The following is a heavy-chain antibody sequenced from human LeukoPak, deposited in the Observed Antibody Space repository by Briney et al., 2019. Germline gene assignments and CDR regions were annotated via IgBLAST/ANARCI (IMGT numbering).Heavy chain of an antibody. CDR2: IYYSGST. Sequence: SETLSLTCTVSGYSISSGYYWGWIRQPPGKGLEWIGSIYYSGSTYYNPSLKSRVTISVDTSKNQFSLKLSSVTAADTAVYYCARDSSEGYSSGWYDVGTYYYYYMDVWGKGTTVTVSS. D-gene: IGHD6-19*01. V-gene: IGHV4-38-2*02. J-gene: IGHJ6*03. CDR3: ARDSSEGYSSGWYDVGTYYYYYMDV. CDR1: GYSISSGYY.